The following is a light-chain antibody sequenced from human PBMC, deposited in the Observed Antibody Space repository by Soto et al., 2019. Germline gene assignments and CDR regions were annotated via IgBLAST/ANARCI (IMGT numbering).Light chain of an antibody. Sequence: EIVMTQSPATLSVSPGERATLSCRASQSVSSNFAWYQQKPGQAPRLLIYGASTRATGIPAWFSGSGSGTEFTLTISSLQSEEFAVYHCQQYNNWPSYTFGQGTKLEIK. J-gene: IGKJ2*01. CDR2: GAS. CDR1: QSVSSN. V-gene: IGKV3-15*01. CDR3: QQYNNWPSYT.